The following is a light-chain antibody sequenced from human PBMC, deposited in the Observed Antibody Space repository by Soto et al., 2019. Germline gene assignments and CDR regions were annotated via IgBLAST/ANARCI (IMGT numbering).Light chain of an antibody. CDR2: LNSDGRH. J-gene: IGLJ2*01. CDR3: QTWGTGIQVV. Sequence: QLVLTQSPSASASLGASVNLTCTLSSGHSTYVIAWHQQRPEKGPRYLMNLNSDGRHSKGDGIPDRFSGSSSGAERYLTISSLQSDDEADYYCQTWGTGIQVVFGGGTQLTVL. CDR1: SGHSTYV. V-gene: IGLV4-69*01.